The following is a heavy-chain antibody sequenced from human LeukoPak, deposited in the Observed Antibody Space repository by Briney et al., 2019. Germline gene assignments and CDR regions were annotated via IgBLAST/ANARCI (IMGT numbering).Heavy chain of an antibody. CDR2: MNPNSGNT. J-gene: IGHJ4*02. V-gene: IGHV1-8*03. CDR3: ARIRAMVRGGPPRFFDY. D-gene: IGHD3-10*01. CDR1: EYTFTSYD. Sequence: ASVKVSCKASEYTFTSYDINWVRQATGQGLEWMGWMNPNSGNTGYAQKFQGRVTITRNTSISTAYMELSSLRSEDTAVYYCARIRAMVRGGPPRFFDYWGQGTLVTVSS.